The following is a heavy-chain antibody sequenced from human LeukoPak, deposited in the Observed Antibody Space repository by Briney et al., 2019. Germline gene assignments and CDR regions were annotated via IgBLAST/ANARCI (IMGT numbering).Heavy chain of an antibody. CDR3: AKGGEWLVASAYYYYYMDV. CDR2: ISGSGSGGST. Sequence: GGSLRLSCAASGFTFSSSAMSWVRQAPGKGLEWVSSISGSGSGGSTYYADSVKGRFTISRDNSKNTLYLQMNSLRAEDTAVYYCAKGGEWLVASAYYYYYMDVWGKGTTVTISS. V-gene: IGHV3-23*01. J-gene: IGHJ6*03. CDR1: GFTFSSSA. D-gene: IGHD6-19*01.